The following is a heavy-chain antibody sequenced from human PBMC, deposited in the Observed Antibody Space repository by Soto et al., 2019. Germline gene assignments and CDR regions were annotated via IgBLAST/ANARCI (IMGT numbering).Heavy chain of an antibody. D-gene: IGHD2-2*01. V-gene: IGHV4-30-2*01. CDR3: ASVPDY. CDR1: GRSISSGGYS. Sequence: SETLSLTCAVSGRSISSGGYSWSWIRQPPGKGLEYIGYIYHSVSTYYNPSLKSRVTISVDRSKNQFSLKLSSVTAADTAVYYCASVPDYWGQGILVTVSS. J-gene: IGHJ4*02. CDR2: IYHSVST.